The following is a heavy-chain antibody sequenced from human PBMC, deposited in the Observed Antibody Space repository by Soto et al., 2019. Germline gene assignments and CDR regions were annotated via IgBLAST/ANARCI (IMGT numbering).Heavy chain of an antibody. CDR3: ARPAGGGWPLGEFDP. J-gene: IGHJ5*02. D-gene: IGHD2-15*01. Sequence: GASLKISCNGSGYNFTIYWIGWVRQMPGKGLEWMGIIYPGDSDTRYSPSFQGQVTISADKSISTAYLQWSSLKASDTAMYYCARPAGGGWPLGEFDPWGQGTLVTVSS. CDR1: GYNFTIYW. V-gene: IGHV5-51*01. CDR2: IYPGDSDT.